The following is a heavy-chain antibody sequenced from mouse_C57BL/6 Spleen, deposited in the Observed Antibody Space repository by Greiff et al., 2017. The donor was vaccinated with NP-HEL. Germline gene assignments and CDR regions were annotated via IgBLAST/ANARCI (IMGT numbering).Heavy chain of an antibody. J-gene: IGHJ2*01. CDR2: IHPNSGST. V-gene: IGHV1-64*01. CDR3: ARGELGHYYCDY. D-gene: IGHD4-1*01. Sequence: VQLQQSGAELVKPGASVKLSCKASGYTFTSYWMHWVKQRPGQGLEWIGMIHPNSGSTNYNEKFKSKATLTVDKSSSTAYMQLSSLTSEDSAVYYCARGELGHYYCDYWGQGTTLTVSA. CDR1: GYTFTSYW.